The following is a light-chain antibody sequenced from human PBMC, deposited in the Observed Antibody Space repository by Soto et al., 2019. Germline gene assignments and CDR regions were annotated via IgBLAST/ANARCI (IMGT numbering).Light chain of an antibody. V-gene: IGLV1-40*01. CDR2: GNI. Sequence: QCVLAQPPSVSGAPGQRGTISCTWGSSNIGAGYDVHWYQQRPGTAPKLLIFGNINRPSGVPDRFSGSKSGTSASLAITGLQAEDEGDYYCQSYDSTLSARYVFGTGTKVTVL. J-gene: IGLJ1*01. CDR1: SSNIGAGYD. CDR3: QSYDSTLSARYV.